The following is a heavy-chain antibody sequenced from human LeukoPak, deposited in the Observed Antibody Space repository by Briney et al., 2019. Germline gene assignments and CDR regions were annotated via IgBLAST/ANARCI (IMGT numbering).Heavy chain of an antibody. CDR1: GGSISSYY. Sequence: PSETLSLTYTVSGGSISSYYWSWIRQPPGKGLEWIGYINHSGSTNYNPSLKSRVTISVDTSKNQFSLKLSSVTAADTAVYYCARHGQDYSDSSGYYHAAFDIWGQGTMVTVSS. CDR3: ARHGQDYSDSSGYYHAAFDI. J-gene: IGHJ3*02. CDR2: INHSGST. V-gene: IGHV4-59*01. D-gene: IGHD3-22*01.